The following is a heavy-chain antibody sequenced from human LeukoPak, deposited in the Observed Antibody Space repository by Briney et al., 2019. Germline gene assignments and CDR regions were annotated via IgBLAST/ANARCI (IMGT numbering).Heavy chain of an antibody. CDR3: AREGVVVPAATPMSPSIYGMDV. CDR2: INPNSGGT. D-gene: IGHD2-2*01. V-gene: IGHV1-2*02. Sequence: ASVKVSCKASGYTFTGYYMHWVRQAPGQGLEWMGWINPNSGGTNYAQKFQGRVTMTRDTSISTAYMELSRLRSDDTAVYYCAREGVVVPAATPMSPSIYGMDVWGQGTTVTVSS. CDR1: GYTFTGYY. J-gene: IGHJ6*02.